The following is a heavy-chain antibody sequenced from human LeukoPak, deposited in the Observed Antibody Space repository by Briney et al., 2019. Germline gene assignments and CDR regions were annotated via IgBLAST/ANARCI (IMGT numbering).Heavy chain of an antibody. J-gene: IGHJ4*02. CDR2: IYYSGST. CDR3: ARVGYSYEIDY. Sequence: SETLSLTCTVSGGSISSGDYYWSWIRQPPGKGLEWIGYIYYSGSTYYNPSLKSRVTMSVDTSKNQFSLKLSSVTAADTAVYYCARVGYSYEIDYWGQGTLVTVSS. D-gene: IGHD5-18*01. CDR1: GGSISSGDYY. V-gene: IGHV4-30-4*01.